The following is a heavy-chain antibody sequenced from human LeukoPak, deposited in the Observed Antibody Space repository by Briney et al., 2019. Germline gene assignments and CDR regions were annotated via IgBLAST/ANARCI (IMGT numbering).Heavy chain of an antibody. CDR2: ISSNGGST. CDR3: ARGRYGDVLFDY. V-gene: IGHV3-64*01. D-gene: IGHD4-17*01. Sequence: PGGSLRLSCAASGFTFSSYDMYWVRQAPGKGLEYVSGISSNGGSTYYANSVKGRLTISRDNSKNTLYLQMGSLRAEDMAVYYCARGRYGDVLFDYWGQGTLVTVSS. CDR1: GFTFSSYD. J-gene: IGHJ4*02.